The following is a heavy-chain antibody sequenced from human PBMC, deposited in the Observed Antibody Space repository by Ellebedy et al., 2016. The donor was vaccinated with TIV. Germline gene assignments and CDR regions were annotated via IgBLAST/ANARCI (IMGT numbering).Heavy chain of an antibody. Sequence: GESLKISXKGSGYSFTSYWISWVRQMPGKGLEWMGRIDPSDSYTNYSPSFQGHVTISADKSISTAYLQWSSLKASDTAMYYCAVGYGYRNWFDPWGQGTLVTVSS. D-gene: IGHD5-18*01. V-gene: IGHV5-10-1*01. CDR2: IDPSDSYT. CDR1: GYSFTSYW. CDR3: AVGYGYRNWFDP. J-gene: IGHJ5*02.